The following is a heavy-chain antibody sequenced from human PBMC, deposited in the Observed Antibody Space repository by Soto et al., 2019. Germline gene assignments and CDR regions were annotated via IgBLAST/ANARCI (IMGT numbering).Heavy chain of an antibody. CDR1: GGSISSSSYY. Sequence: PETLSLTCTVSGGSISSSSYYWSWIRQPPGKGLEWIGYIYYSGSTNYNPSLKSRVTISVDTSKNQFSLKLSSVTAADTAVYYCARGYTPERAFDYWGQGPLVTVS. V-gene: IGHV4-61*01. D-gene: IGHD3-16*02. J-gene: IGHJ4*02. CDR2: IYYSGST. CDR3: ARGYTPERAFDY.